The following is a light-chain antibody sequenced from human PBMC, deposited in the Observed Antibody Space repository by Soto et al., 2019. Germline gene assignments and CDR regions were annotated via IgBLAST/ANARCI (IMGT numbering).Light chain of an antibody. CDR2: GAS. CDR3: QQYGSSPRT. V-gene: IGKV3-20*01. J-gene: IGKJ3*01. CDR1: QSVSSY. Sequence: EIVLTQSPGTLSLSPGERATLSCRASQSVSSYLAWYQQKPGQAPRLLIYGASSGATGIPDRFSGSGSGTHFTLSISRLEPEDFAVYYCQQYGSSPRTFGPGTKVDIK.